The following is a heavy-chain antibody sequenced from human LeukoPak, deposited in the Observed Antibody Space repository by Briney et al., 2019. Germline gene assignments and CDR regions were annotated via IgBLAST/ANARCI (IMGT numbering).Heavy chain of an antibody. CDR1: GYSFTSYW. CDR3: ARHTRGIVVVPAAIDY. J-gene: IGHJ4*02. V-gene: IGHV5-10-1*01. Sequence: GESLKISCKGSGYSFTSYWISWVRQMPGKGLEWMGRIDPSDSYTNYNPSLQGHVTISADKSISTAYLQWSSLKASDTAMYYCARHTRGIVVVPAAIDYWGQGTLVTVSS. CDR2: IDPSDSYT. D-gene: IGHD2-2*01.